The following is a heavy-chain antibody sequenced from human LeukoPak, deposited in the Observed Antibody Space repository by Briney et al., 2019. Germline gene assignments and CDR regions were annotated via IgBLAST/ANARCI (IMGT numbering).Heavy chain of an antibody. CDR1: GFTLSSYT. J-gene: IGHJ4*02. CDR3: AKALYGDYGRFDY. V-gene: IGHV3-23*01. Sequence: GGSLRLSCAASGFTLSSYTTNWVRQAPGKGLDWVSTISDGGSDTHYADSVKGRFTISRDNSKNTVYLQINSLRAEDTAVYYCAKALYGDYGRFDYWGQGTLVTVSS. CDR2: ISDGGSDT. D-gene: IGHD4-17*01.